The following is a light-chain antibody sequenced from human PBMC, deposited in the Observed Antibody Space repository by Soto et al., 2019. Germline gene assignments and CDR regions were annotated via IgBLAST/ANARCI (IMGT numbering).Light chain of an antibody. CDR2: DVN. CDR1: SSDVRDNDY. V-gene: IGLV2-11*01. Sequence: QSALTQPRSVSGSPGQSVTISCTGTSSDVRDNDYVSWYQHHPGKAPKLMIYDVNKRPSGVPDRFSGSKSGNTASLTISGLQAEDEADYYCCSPAGTYFLFGGGTKLTVL. J-gene: IGLJ2*01. CDR3: CSPAGTYFL.